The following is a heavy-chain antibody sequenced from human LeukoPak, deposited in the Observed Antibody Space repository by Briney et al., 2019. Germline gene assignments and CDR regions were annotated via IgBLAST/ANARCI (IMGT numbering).Heavy chain of an antibody. CDR1: GGSTSSYY. V-gene: IGHV4-59*01. CDR3: ARDWGGTHCTSPSCYPFDY. Sequence: SETLSLTCTVSGGSTSSYYWSWIRQPPGKELEGIGNIYDSGITNHNPSLKSRVTILIDRSKNQFSLDLSSVTAADTAVYYCARDWGGTHCTSPSCYPFDYWGQGTLVTVSS. D-gene: IGHD2-2*01. J-gene: IGHJ4*02. CDR2: IYDSGIT.